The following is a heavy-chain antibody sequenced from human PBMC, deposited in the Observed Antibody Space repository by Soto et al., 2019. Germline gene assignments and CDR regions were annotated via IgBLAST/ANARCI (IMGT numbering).Heavy chain of an antibody. CDR1: GYTFTSYN. J-gene: IGHJ4*02. CDR3: AREDFYGSGSYSY. D-gene: IGHD3-10*01. CDR2: MNPDSGNT. Sequence: QVQLVQSGAEVKKPGASVKVSCKASGYTFTSYNINWVRQATGQGLEWMGWMNPDSGNTGFAQKFPGRGGKTRNTPTSTAYMELSSLNSDDTAVYFCAREDFYGSGSYSYWGQGTLVTVSS. V-gene: IGHV1-8*01.